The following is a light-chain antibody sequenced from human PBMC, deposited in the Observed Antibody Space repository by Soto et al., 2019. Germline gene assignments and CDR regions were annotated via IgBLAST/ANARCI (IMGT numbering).Light chain of an antibody. CDR3: QYYGGSPPVT. CDR2: DAS. CDR1: QSVSSY. Sequence: EIVLTQSPATLSLSPGERATLSCRASQSVSSYLAWYQQKPGQAPRLLIYDASNRATGIPARFSGSGSGTDFTLTIEKLETEDFALYFCQYYGGSPPVTFGGGTKVDNK. V-gene: IGKV3-11*01. J-gene: IGKJ4*01.